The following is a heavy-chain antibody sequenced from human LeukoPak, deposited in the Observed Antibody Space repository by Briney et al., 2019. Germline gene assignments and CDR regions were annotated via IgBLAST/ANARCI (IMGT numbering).Heavy chain of an antibody. CDR2: INPSGGRT. J-gene: IGHJ4*02. CDR1: GYTFTNYY. CDR3: ARAPPAGTGFGY. V-gene: IGHV1-46*01. D-gene: IGHD2-2*01. Sequence: ASVKVSCKAYGYTFTNYYMHWVRQAPGQGLEWMGIINPSGGRTSYAQKFRGRVTMTRDTSTSTVYMELSSLRSEDTAVYYCARAPPAGTGFGYWGQGTLVTVSS.